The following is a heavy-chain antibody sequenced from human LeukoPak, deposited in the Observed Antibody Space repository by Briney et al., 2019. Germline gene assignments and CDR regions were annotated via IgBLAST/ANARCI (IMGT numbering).Heavy chain of an antibody. CDR3: ARKGTIFGVVSYFDY. CDR2: IIPIFGTA. D-gene: IGHD3-3*01. J-gene: IGHJ4*02. CDR1: GGTFSSYA. V-gene: IGHV1-69*01. Sequence: SVKVSCKASGGTFSSYAISWVRQAPGQGLEWVGGIIPIFGTANYAQKFQGRVTITADESTSTAYMELSSLRSEDTAVYYCARKGTIFGVVSYFDYWGQGTLVTVSS.